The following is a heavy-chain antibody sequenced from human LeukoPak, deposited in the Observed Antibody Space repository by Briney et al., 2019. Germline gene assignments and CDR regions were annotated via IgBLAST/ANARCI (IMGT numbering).Heavy chain of an antibody. D-gene: IGHD5-24*01. CDR2: ISWNSGSI. V-gene: IGHV3-9*01. Sequence: GGSLRLSCAASGFTFDDYAMHWVRQAPGKGLEWVSGISWNSGSIGYADSEKGRFTISRDNAKNSLYLQMNSLRAEDTALYYCSKDIGGYNLPYFDYWGQGTLVTVSS. CDR3: SKDIGGYNLPYFDY. CDR1: GFTFDDYA. J-gene: IGHJ4*02.